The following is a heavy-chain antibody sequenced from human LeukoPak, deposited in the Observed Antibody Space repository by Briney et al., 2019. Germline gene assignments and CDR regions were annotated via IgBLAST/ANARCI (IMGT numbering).Heavy chain of an antibody. Sequence: GGSLRLSCAASGFTFSSYSMNWVRQAPGKGLEWVSSISSGSSYIYYADSVKGRFTISRDDAKNSLYLQMNSLRAEDTAVYYCARGRRIAAAGLYYFDYWGQGTLVTVSS. CDR3: ARGRRIAAAGLYYFDY. J-gene: IGHJ4*02. D-gene: IGHD6-13*01. V-gene: IGHV3-21*01. CDR2: ISSGSSYI. CDR1: GFTFSSYS.